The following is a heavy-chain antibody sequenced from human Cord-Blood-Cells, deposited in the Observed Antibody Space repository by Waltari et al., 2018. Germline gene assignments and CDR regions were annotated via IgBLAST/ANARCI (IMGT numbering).Heavy chain of an antibody. V-gene: IGHV3-7*01. J-gene: IGHJ3*02. Sequence: EVQLVESGGGLVQPGGSLRLSCAASGFTFSSYWMSWVRQAPGKGLEWVAKIKQVGSEKYYVDSVKGRFTISRDNAKNSLYLQMNSLRAEDTAVYYCARDYSQLGDAFDIWGQGTMVTVSS. CDR3: ARDYSQLGDAFDI. D-gene: IGHD6-13*01. CDR2: IKQVGSEK. CDR1: GFTFSSYW.